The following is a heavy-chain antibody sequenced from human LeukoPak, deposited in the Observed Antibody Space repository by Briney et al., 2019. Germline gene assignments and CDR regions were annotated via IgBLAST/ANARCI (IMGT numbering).Heavy chain of an antibody. V-gene: IGHV3-23*01. CDR3: AKGHTSGAGDY. D-gene: IGHD6-19*01. CDR2: ISGNDGST. Sequence: GGSLRRSCAASGFTFSSYAMTWVRQAPGKGLEWVSGISGNDGSTYYADSVKGRFTISRDNSKNTLYLQMNSLGAEDTAVYYCAKGHTSGAGDYWGQGTLVTVSS. J-gene: IGHJ4*02. CDR1: GFTFSSYA.